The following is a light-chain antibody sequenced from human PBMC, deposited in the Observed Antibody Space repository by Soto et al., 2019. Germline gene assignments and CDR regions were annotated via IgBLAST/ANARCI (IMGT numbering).Light chain of an antibody. Sequence: QLVLTQPASVSGSPGQSITISCTGTSSDVGGYNYVSWYQQHPGKAPKLMIYDVSNRPSGVSNRFSGSKSGNTASLTISGLQAEDEADYYCSSYTSSSTLEVVFGGGTKLTV. CDR2: DVS. CDR1: SSDVGGYNY. CDR3: SSYTSSSTLEVV. V-gene: IGLV2-14*01. J-gene: IGLJ2*01.